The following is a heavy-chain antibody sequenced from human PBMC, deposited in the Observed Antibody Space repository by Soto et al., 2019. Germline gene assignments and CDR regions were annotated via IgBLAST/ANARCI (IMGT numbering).Heavy chain of an antibody. J-gene: IGHJ4*02. CDR3: AKDRVPDGIYSFDY. CDR2: IYSDDNT. V-gene: IGHV3-53*01. Sequence: GGSLRLSCAASGFTVSSNYMNWVRQAPGKGLEWVAVIYSDDNTYYADSVKGRFTISRHNSKNTVFLQMNRLRVEDTATYYCAKDRVPDGIYSFDYWGQGVLVTVSS. D-gene: IGHD2-15*01. CDR1: GFTVSSNY.